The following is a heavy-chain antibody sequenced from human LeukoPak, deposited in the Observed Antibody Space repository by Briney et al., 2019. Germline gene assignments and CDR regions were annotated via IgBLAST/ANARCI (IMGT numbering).Heavy chain of an antibody. CDR1: GFTFTTYG. J-gene: IGHJ4*02. CDR3: AKFIVWVYDSSGSDY. Sequence: PGGSLRLSCSASGFTFTTYGMNWVRQAPGKGLEWVSAISGSGGSTYYADSVKGRFTISRDNSKNTLYLQMNSLRAEDTAVYYCAKFIVWVYDSSGSDYWGQGTLVTVSS. CDR2: ISGSGGST. D-gene: IGHD3-22*01. V-gene: IGHV3-23*01.